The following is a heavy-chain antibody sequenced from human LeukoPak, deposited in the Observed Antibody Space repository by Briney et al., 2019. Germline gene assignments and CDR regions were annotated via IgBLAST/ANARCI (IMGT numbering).Heavy chain of an antibody. D-gene: IGHD3-10*01. V-gene: IGHV1-18*01. CDR3: ARISGGLAY. CDR2: ISAYNGNT. CDR1: GYTFISYG. Sequence: ASVKVSCKASGYTFISYGLTWVRQTPGQGLEWMGWISAYNGNTDYAQKFQGRVTMTTDTSTSTAYMELRSLRSDDTAVYYCARISGGLAYWGQGTLVTVSS. J-gene: IGHJ4*02.